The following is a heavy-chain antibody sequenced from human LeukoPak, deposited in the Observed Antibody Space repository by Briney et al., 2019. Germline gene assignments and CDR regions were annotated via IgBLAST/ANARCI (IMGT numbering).Heavy chain of an antibody. CDR3: APPLSYYYDSSGMGFDY. CDR2: ISYDGSNK. CDR1: GFTFSSYA. Sequence: PGWSLRLSCAASGFTFSSYAMHWVRQAPGKGLEGVAVISYDGSNKYYADSVKGRFTISRDNSKNTLYLQMNSLRAEDTAVYYCAPPLSYYYDSSGMGFDYWGQGTLVTVSS. V-gene: IGHV3-30*01. D-gene: IGHD3-22*01. J-gene: IGHJ4*02.